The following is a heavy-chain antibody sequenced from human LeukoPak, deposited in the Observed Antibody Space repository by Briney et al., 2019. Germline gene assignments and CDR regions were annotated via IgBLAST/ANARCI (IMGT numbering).Heavy chain of an antibody. CDR3: ARDRGRVVTSNDAFDI. CDR2: IYYSGST. CDR1: GGSISSYY. D-gene: IGHD4-23*01. J-gene: IGHJ3*02. V-gene: IGHV4-59*01. Sequence: SETLSLTCTVSGGSISSYYWSWIRQPPGKGLEWIGYIYYSGSTNYNPSLKSRVTISVDTSKNQFSLKLSSVTAADTAVYYCARDRGRVVTSNDAFDIWGQGTMVTVSS.